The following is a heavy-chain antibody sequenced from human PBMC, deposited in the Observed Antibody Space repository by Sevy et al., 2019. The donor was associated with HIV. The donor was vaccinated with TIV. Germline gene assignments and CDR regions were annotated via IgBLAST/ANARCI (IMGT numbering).Heavy chain of an antibody. CDR1: GGSINNYW. V-gene: IGHV4-4*07. CDR3: ARDDQDSWSGYYKVQYQYIMDV. Sequence: SETLSLTCTVSGGSINNYWRGWIRQPAGKGLEWIGRIYSSGTADYNPSLKSRVTMSVDTARNQFSLKMSSVTAADTAVYFCARDDQDSWSGYYKVQYQYIMDVWGQGTTVTVSS. CDR2: IYSSGTA. D-gene: IGHD3-3*01. J-gene: IGHJ6*02.